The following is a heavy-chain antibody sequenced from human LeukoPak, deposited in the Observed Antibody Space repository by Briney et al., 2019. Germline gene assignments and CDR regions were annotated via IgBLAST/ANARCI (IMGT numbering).Heavy chain of an antibody. D-gene: IGHD6-19*01. CDR3: ASGAVACKGKWFDP. V-gene: IGHV6-1*01. CDR1: GDSVSSNSAA. Sequence: QTLSLTCAISGDSVSSNSAAWNWIRQSPSRGLEWLGRTYYRSKWYNDYAVSVKSRITINPDTSKNQFSLQLNSVTPEDTAVYYCASGAVACKGKWFDPWGQGTLVTVSS. CDR2: TYYRSKWYN. J-gene: IGHJ5*02.